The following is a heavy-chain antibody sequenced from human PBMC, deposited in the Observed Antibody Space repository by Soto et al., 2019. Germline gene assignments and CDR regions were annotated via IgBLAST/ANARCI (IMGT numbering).Heavy chain of an antibody. Sequence: ESGGGLVQPGRSLRLSCAASGFTFDDYAMHWVRQAPGKGLEWVSGISWNSGSIGYADSVKGRFTISRDNAKNSLYLQMNSLRAEDTALYYCAKDRLLRYYYYYMDVWGKGTTVTVSS. CDR2: ISWNSGSI. V-gene: IGHV3-9*01. J-gene: IGHJ6*03. CDR3: AKDRLLRYYYYYMDV. CDR1: GFTFDDYA. D-gene: IGHD2-15*01.